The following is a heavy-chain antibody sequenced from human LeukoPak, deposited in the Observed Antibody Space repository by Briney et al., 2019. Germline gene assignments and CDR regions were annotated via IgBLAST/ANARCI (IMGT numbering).Heavy chain of an antibody. CDR2: IWYDGSNK. V-gene: IGHV3-33*01. D-gene: IGHD2-2*01. CDR1: GFTFSSYA. Sequence: GGSLRLSCAASGFTFSSYAMHWVRQAPGKGLEWVALIWYDGSNKYYADSVQGRFTISRDNSKNTLFLQMNSLRAEDTAVYYCARVGYCSSTTCYYYFDHWGQGTLVTVSS. J-gene: IGHJ4*02. CDR3: ARVGYCSSTTCYYYFDH.